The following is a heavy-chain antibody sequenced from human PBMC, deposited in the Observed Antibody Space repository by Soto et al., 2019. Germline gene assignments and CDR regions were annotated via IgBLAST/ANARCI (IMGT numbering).Heavy chain of an antibody. CDR3: ANGYCMVCSGGYFPYVFDI. Sequence: EVQLLESGGGLVQPGGSLRLSCAASGFTFSSYAMSWVRQAPGQGLEWVSAISDSGGSTYYADSVEGRFTISRHNSKNTLYLHRNSLRAEDSAVYYCANGYCMVCSGGYFPYVFDIWGQGIMVTVSS. J-gene: IGHJ3*02. V-gene: IGHV3-23*01. CDR1: GFTFSSYA. CDR2: ISDSGGST. D-gene: IGHD2-2*03.